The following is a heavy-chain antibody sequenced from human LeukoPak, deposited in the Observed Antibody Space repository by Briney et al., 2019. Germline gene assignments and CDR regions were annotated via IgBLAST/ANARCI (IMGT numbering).Heavy chain of an antibody. CDR2: IYYSGST. Sequence: PSETLSLTCTVSGGSISSRNYYWGWIRQPPGKGLEWIGSIYYSGSTYYNPSLKSRVTIFVDTSKNQFSLKLSSVTAADTAVYYCARGGSSHYFDYWGQGTLVTVSS. D-gene: IGHD6-6*01. CDR1: GGSISSRNYY. CDR3: ARGGSSHYFDY. J-gene: IGHJ4*02. V-gene: IGHV4-39*01.